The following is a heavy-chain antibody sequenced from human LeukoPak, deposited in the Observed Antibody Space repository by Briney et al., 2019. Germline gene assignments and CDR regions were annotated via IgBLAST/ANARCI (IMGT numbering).Heavy chain of an antibody. J-gene: IGHJ6*03. CDR2: IYYSGST. V-gene: IGHV4-31*03. CDR3: ARTKMKQNYNYHMDV. D-gene: IGHD1/OR15-1a*01. CDR1: SGSISIGDYY. Sequence: SETLSLTCTVSSGSISIGDYYWSWIRQHPGKGLEWIGCIYYSGSTYDNPSLKSRVTISVDTSKNQFSLNLSSVTAADTAVYYCARTKMKQNYNYHMDVWGKGTTVTVSS.